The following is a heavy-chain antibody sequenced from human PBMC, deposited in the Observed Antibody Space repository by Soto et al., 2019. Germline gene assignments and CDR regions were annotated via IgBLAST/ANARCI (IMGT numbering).Heavy chain of an antibody. CDR1: AFTYSNAW. J-gene: IGHJ4*02. CDR2: IKSKTDGGTT. D-gene: IGHD2-2*01. V-gene: IGHV3-15*01. CDR3: TTENVGPCSSTSCYHKGDFPADY. Sequence: GGSLRLSCAASAFTYSNAWMSWVRQAPGNGLEWVRRIKSKTDGGTTDYAAPVKGRFTISRDDSKSTLYLQMNSLKTEGTAVYNCTTENVGPCSSTSCYHKGDFPADYWGEGTLVTYPQ.